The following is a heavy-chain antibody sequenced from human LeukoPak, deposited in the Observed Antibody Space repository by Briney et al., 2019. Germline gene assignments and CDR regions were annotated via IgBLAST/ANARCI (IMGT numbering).Heavy chain of an antibody. Sequence: PGGSLRLSCATSGFTFVDYGLSWDRRAPGKGLEWLCAINYNGAITDYADSVKGRFTISRDNAKNSLYLRMDSLRAEGTALYYCARDRLGPSFSVSHFDLWGQGTLVTVSS. V-gene: IGHV3-20*04. CDR2: INYNGAIT. CDR1: GFTFVDYG. D-gene: IGHD3-3*02. J-gene: IGHJ4*02. CDR3: ARDRLGPSFSVSHFDL.